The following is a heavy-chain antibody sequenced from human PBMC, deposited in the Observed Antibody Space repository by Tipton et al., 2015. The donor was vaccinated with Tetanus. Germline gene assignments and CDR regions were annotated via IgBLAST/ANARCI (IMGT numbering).Heavy chain of an antibody. Sequence: SLRLSCAASGFTFSNYWMSWVRQAPGKGLEWVANIDQAGSDKYYVDSVKGRFTISRDNAKNSLFLQMDGLRAEDTAVYFCARANLNDFGDYTGLAHWCQGTLVTVSS. D-gene: IGHD4-17*01. CDR2: IDQAGSDK. CDR3: ARANLNDFGDYTGLAH. V-gene: IGHV3-7*01. J-gene: IGHJ4*02. CDR1: GFTFSNYW.